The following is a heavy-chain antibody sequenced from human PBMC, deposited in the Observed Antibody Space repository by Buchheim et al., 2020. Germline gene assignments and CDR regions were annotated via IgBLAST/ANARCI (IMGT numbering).Heavy chain of an antibody. V-gene: IGHV3-48*01. J-gene: IGHJ6*02. CDR2: ISSSSSTI. D-gene: IGHD3-22*01. CDR3: AKVSRYYDSSGYYSYGMDV. CDR1: GFTFSSYS. Sequence: EVQLVESGGGLVQPGGSLRLSCAASGFTFSSYSMNWVRQAPGKGLEWVSYISSSSSTIYYADSVKGRFTISRDNAKNSLYLQMNSLRAEDTAVYYCAKVSRYYDSSGYYSYGMDVWGQGTT.